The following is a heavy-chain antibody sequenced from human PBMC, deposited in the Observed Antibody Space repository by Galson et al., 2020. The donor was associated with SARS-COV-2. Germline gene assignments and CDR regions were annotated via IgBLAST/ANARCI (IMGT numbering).Heavy chain of an antibody. CDR2: NYHSGRT. V-gene: IGHV4-39*01. CDR3: ARHGVTVVRGVITHRGPFDS. D-gene: IGHD3-10*01. Sequence: SETLSLTCTVSGGSIRSNNYYWDWVRQTPGNGLEWIGGNYHSGRTYYNPSLKSRVTISVDTTKNQFSLKLRSVTAADTAVYYCARHGVTVVRGVITHRGPFDSWGQGTLVAVSS. CDR1: GGSIRSNNYY. J-gene: IGHJ4*02.